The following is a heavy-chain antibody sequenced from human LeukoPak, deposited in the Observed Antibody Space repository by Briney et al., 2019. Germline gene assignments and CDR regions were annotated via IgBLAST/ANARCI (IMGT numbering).Heavy chain of an antibody. Sequence: PGGSLRLSCAASGFTLSSYSMNWVRQAPGKGLEWVSVIYTGGATDCADSVKGRFTISRDNSKNTLYLQMNSLRAEDTAVYYCARRYYYDRSAFAFDIWGQGTMVSVSS. J-gene: IGHJ3*02. D-gene: IGHD3-22*01. V-gene: IGHV3-53*01. CDR3: ARRYYYDRSAFAFDI. CDR1: GFTLSSYS. CDR2: IYTGGAT.